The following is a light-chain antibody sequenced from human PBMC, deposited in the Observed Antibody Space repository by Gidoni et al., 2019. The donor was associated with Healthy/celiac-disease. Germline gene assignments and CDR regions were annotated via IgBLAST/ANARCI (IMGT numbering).Light chain of an antibody. V-gene: IGKV2-28*01. CDR2: LGS. Sequence: DIVMTESPLSMPVPPAEPVSNSCWSSLNLLHSNGYNYLDWYLQKPGQSPQLLIYLGSNRAAGGPDRCSGSRSGTDFTLKISRVEAEEVGVYYCRQALQTPRFTFGPGTKVDIK. CDR1: LNLLHSNGYNY. CDR3: RQALQTPRFT. J-gene: IGKJ3*01.